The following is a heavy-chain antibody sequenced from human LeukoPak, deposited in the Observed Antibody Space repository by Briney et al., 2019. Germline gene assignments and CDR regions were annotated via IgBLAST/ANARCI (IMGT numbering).Heavy chain of an antibody. V-gene: IGHV4-39*01. CDR3: ARRGITYSTRFFDY. J-gene: IGHJ4*02. CDR1: GGSISGGKDF. CDR2: IYYSGST. Sequence: SETLSLTCTVSGGSISGGKDFWGWIRQPPGKGLEWIGSIYYSGSTYYNPSLKSRVSISVDTSKNEFSLLVHSVTAADTAVYYCARRGITYSTRFFDYWGQGNLVTVSS. D-gene: IGHD2-2*01.